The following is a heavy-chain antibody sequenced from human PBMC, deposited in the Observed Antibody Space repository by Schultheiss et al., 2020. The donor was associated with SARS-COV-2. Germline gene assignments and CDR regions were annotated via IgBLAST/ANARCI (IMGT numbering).Heavy chain of an antibody. V-gene: IGHV3-30*18. D-gene: IGHD2-15*01. Sequence: GGSLRLSCAASGFTVSSNYMSWVRQAPGKGLEWVAVISYDGSNKYYADSVKGRFTISRDNSKNTLYLQMNSLRAEDTAVYYCTKDRGFVVVVDNFDYWGQGTLVTVSS. J-gene: IGHJ4*02. CDR1: GFTVSSNY. CDR3: TKDRGFVVVVDNFDY. CDR2: ISYDGSNK.